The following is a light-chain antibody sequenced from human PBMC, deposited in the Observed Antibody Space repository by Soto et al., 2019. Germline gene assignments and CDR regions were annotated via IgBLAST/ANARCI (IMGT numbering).Light chain of an antibody. Sequence: EIVLTQSPGTLSLSPGERATLSCRASQSVSSTYLGWYQQKPGQAPRLLIYGASSRATGIPDRFSGSGSVTDFTPTISSLEPEDFAVYYCQRYGSSPLYAFGQGTKLEIK. CDR2: GAS. V-gene: IGKV3-20*01. J-gene: IGKJ2*01. CDR3: QRYGSSPLYA. CDR1: QSVSSTY.